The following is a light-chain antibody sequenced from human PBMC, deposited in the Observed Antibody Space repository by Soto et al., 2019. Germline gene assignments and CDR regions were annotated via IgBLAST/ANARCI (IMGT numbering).Light chain of an antibody. CDR1: VDSSY. J-gene: IGKJ5*01. CDR2: GAS. CDR3: QQYDTSLIT. V-gene: IGKV3-20*01. Sequence: VDSSYLAWYQQKPGQAPRLLIYGASSRAAGIPDRFSGSASGTDFTLTISRLEPEDFAVYYCQQYDTSLITFGQRTRLEI.